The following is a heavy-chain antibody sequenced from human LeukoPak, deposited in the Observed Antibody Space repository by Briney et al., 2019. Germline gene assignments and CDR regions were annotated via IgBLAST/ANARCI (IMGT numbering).Heavy chain of an antibody. CDR3: AKGVSGSSSWFDP. Sequence: GGSLRLSCAASAFTFSSYSMNWVRQAPGKGLEWVSYISTSSSTIYYADSVKGRFTISRDNAKNSLYLQMNSLRAEDTAVYYCAKGVSGSSSWFDPWGQGTLVTVSS. D-gene: IGHD3-10*01. CDR1: AFTFSSYS. J-gene: IGHJ5*02. V-gene: IGHV3-48*01. CDR2: ISTSSSTI.